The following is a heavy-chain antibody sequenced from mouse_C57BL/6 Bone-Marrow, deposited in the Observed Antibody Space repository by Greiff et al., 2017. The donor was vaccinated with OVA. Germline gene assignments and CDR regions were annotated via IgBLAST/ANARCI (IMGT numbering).Heavy chain of an antibody. D-gene: IGHD1-1*01. Sequence: DVKLVESGGGLVQPGESLKLSCESNEYEFPSHDMSWVRKTPEKRLELVAAINSDGGSTYYPDTMERRFIISRDNTKKTLYLQMSSLRSEDTALYYGASSGAGSSWYFDVWGTGTTVTVSS. CDR2: INSDGGST. J-gene: IGHJ1*03. CDR3: ASSGAGSSWYFDV. CDR1: EYEFPSHD. V-gene: IGHV5-2*01.